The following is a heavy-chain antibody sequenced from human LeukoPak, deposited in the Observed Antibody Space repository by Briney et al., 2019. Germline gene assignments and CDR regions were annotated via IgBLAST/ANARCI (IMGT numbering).Heavy chain of an antibody. CDR3: ARAQDPTILSYFDY. CDR2: INPSSTTI. D-gene: IGHD5-24*01. J-gene: IGHJ4*02. Sequence: PGGSLRLSCAASGLTFSTYSMNWVRQAPGKGLEWVSYINPSSTTIYYADSVKGRFTISRDNAKNSLYLQMNSLRDEDTAVYYCARAQDPTILSYFDYWGQGTLVTVSS. V-gene: IGHV3-48*02. CDR1: GLTFSTYS.